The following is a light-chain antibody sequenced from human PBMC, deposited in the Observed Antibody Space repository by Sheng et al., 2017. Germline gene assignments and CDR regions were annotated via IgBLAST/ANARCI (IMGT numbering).Light chain of an antibody. CDR1: QGITNF. V-gene: IGKV1-39*01. J-gene: IGKJ1*01. Sequence: DIQMTQSPSSLSASVGDRVTITCRASQGITNFLAWYQQKPGKAPNLLIYAATSLQSGVPSRFSGSGSGTDFTLTISSLQPEDFATYYCQQSYSTPPWTFGQGTKVEIK. CDR2: AAT. CDR3: QQSYSTPPWT.